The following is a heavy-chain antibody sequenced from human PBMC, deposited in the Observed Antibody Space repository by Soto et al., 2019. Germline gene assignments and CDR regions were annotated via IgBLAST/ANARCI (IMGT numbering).Heavy chain of an antibody. CDR3: ARDRIAARPVYSYCGTDV. CDR2: INAGNGNT. D-gene: IGHD6-6*01. Sequence: ASVKVSCKASGYTFTSYAMHWVRQAPGQRLEWMGWINAGNGNTKYSQKFQGRVTITRDTSASTAYMELSSLRSEDTAVYYCARDRIAARPVYSYCGTDVWGQGNTVTVSS. CDR1: GYTFTSYA. J-gene: IGHJ6*02. V-gene: IGHV1-3*01.